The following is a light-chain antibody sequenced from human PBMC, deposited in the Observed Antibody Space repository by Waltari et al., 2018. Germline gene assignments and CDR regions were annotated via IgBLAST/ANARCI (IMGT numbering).Light chain of an antibody. CDR1: QSVSIY. CDR3: QQRSIWPPLT. Sequence: EVVLTQSPATLSLSPGERATLSCRASQSVSIYLAWYQQKPGQAPRLLIHDASNRATGIPARFSGSGSGTDFTLTINSLEPEDFAVYYCQQRSIWPPLTFGGGTKVEIK. V-gene: IGKV3-11*01. CDR2: DAS. J-gene: IGKJ4*01.